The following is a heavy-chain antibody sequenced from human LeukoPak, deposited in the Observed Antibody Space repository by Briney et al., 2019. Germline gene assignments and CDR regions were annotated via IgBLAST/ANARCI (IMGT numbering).Heavy chain of an antibody. CDR3: AKYFSSSPPRGPFDY. J-gene: IGHJ4*02. CDR1: GFTFSSYA. V-gene: IGHV3-23*01. D-gene: IGHD6-6*01. CDR2: ISGSSGYT. Sequence: GGSLRLSCAASGFTFSSYAMSWVRQAPGKGLERVSIISGSSGYTYYADSVKGRFTISRDNSKNTLYLQMNSLRVEDTAVYYCAKYFSSSPPRGPFDYWGQGTLVTVPS.